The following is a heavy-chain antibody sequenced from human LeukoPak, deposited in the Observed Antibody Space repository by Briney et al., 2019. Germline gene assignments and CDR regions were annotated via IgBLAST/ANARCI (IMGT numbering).Heavy chain of an antibody. Sequence: SETLSLTCTVFGDSISDSKYFWGWIRQPPGKGLEWIGSIYYSGSTYNNPSIKSRVLKSRVTISVDTSKNQFSLELNSVTAADTAVYYCARDPSVAAAGNNWFDPWGQGTLVTVSS. V-gene: IGHV4-39*07. CDR2: IYYSGST. D-gene: IGHD6-13*01. CDR3: ARDPSVAAAGNNWFDP. J-gene: IGHJ5*02. CDR1: GDSISDSKYF.